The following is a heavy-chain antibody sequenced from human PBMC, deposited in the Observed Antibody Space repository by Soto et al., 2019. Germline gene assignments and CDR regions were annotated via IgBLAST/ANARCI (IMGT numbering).Heavy chain of an antibody. CDR3: TRAEELWSGSDFDY. Sequence: GGSLRLSCTASGFTFGDYAMSWFRQAPGKGLEWVGFIRSKAYGGTTEYAASVKGRFTISRDDSKSIAYLQMNCLKTEDTAVHYCTRAEELWSGSDFDYWGQGTLVTVSS. CDR2: IRSKAYGGTT. V-gene: IGHV3-49*03. CDR1: GFTFGDYA. D-gene: IGHD3-3*01. J-gene: IGHJ4*02.